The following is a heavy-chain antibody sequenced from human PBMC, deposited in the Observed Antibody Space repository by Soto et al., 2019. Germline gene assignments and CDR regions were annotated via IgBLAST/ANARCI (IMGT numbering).Heavy chain of an antibody. Sequence: ASVKVSCKASGFTFSIYWMHWVRQAPGQGLEWMGVINPGGDITIYAQNFQGRATMTRDRSTTTVYMELRSLRFEDTAVYYCARDSSNTLLGVRFWWFDPWGQGTLVTVSS. J-gene: IGHJ5*02. V-gene: IGHV1-46*01. CDR1: GFTFSIYW. CDR2: INPGGDIT. D-gene: IGHD3-3*01. CDR3: ARDSSNTLLGVRFWWFDP.